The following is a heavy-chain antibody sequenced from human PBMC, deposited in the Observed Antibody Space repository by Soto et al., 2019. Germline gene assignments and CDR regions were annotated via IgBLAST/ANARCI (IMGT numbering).Heavy chain of an antibody. CDR2: IHYSGSA. CDR1: GGSINNGDYY. J-gene: IGHJ3*02. Sequence: TLSLTCSVSGGSINNGDYYWSWVRQHPGKGLEWIGYIHYSGSAYYNPSLKSRVLISLDRSENQFSLNLMSATAADTAIYFCARLGYGSSWPYHNAFDIWGQGTPVTVSS. CDR3: ARLGYGSSWPYHNAFDI. V-gene: IGHV4-31*03. D-gene: IGHD2-2*01.